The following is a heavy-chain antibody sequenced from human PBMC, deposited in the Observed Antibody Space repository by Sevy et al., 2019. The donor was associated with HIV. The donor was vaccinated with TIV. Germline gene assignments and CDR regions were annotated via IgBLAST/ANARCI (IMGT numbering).Heavy chain of an antibody. V-gene: IGHV4-39*01. CDR1: GGSISSSLYY. CDR2: IHYGGST. CDR3: ARLVRVVYAITYWFDP. D-gene: IGHD2-8*02. J-gene: IGHJ5*02. Sequence: SETLSLTCTVSGGSISSSLYYWGWIRQPPGKGLEWIGSIHYGGSTYYNPSLKSRVTISVDRSKNQFSLKLSSVTGADTAVYYCARLVRVVYAITYWFDPWGQGTLVTVSS.